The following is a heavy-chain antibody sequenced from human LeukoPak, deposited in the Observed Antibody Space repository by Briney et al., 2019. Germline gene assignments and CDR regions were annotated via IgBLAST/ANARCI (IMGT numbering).Heavy chain of an antibody. CDR1: GYTFNDYA. CDR3: ARVNPHSYYYGMDV. J-gene: IGHJ6*02. Sequence: ASVKVSCKASGYTFNDYAMHWVRQAPGQRLEWMGWINAGNGNTKYSQKFQGRVTITRDTSASTAYMEPSSLRSEDTAVYYCARVNPHSYYYGMDVWGQGTTVTVSS. CDR2: INAGNGNT. V-gene: IGHV1-3*01.